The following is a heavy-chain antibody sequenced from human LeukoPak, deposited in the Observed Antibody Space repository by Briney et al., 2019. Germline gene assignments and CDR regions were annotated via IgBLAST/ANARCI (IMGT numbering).Heavy chain of an antibody. D-gene: IGHD2-2*01. CDR3: ARRLYCSSTSCYVVSGWFDP. V-gene: IGHV5-51*01. Sequence: GESLKISCKGSGYSFTSYWIGWVRQMPGKGLEWMGIIYPGESDTRYSPSFQGQVTISADKSISTAYLQWSSLKASDTAMYYCARRLYCSSTSCYVVSGWFDPWGQGTLVTVSS. CDR2: IYPGESDT. CDR1: GYSFTSYW. J-gene: IGHJ5*02.